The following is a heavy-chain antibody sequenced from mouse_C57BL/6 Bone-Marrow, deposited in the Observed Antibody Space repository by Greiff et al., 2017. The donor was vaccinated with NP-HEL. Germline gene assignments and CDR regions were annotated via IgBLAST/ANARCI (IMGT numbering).Heavy chain of an antibody. D-gene: IGHD2-1*01. CDR1: GYTFTSYT. CDR3: ASPDLLWYPWFAY. J-gene: IGHJ3*01. Sequence: QVQLQQSGAELARPGASVKMSCKASGYTFTSYTMHWVNQRPGQGLEWIGYINPSSGYTKYNQKFKDKATLTADKSSSTAYMQLSSLTSEDSAVYYCASPDLLWYPWFAYWGQGTLVTVSA. CDR2: INPSSGYT. V-gene: IGHV1-4*01.